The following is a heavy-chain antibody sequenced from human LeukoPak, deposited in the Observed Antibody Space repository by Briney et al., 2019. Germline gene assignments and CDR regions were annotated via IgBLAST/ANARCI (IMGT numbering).Heavy chain of an antibody. Sequence: ASVKVSCKASGYTFPSYFMHWVRQAPGQGLEWMGIINPTGGSTTYAQKFQGRVTMTRDTSTSTVYMELSSLRSDDTAVYYCAKGVSSPLYYFDYWGQGTLVTVSS. V-gene: IGHV1-46*01. CDR2: INPTGGST. CDR3: AKGVSSPLYYFDY. J-gene: IGHJ4*02. CDR1: GYTFPSYF. D-gene: IGHD6-13*01.